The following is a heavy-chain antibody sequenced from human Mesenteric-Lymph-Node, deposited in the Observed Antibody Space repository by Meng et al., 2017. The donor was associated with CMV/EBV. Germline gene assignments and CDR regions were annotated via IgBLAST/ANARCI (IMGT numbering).Heavy chain of an antibody. CDR1: GFTFSSYD. V-gene: IGHV3-30*02. J-gene: IGHJ6*02. CDR2: IRYDGSNK. CDR3: ARELYYYYYGMDV. Sequence: GESLKISCAASGFTFSSYDMHWVRQAPGKGLEWVAFIRYDGSNKYYADSVKGRFTISRDNSKNTLYLQMNSLRAEDTAVYYCARELYYYYYGMDVWGQGTTVTVSS.